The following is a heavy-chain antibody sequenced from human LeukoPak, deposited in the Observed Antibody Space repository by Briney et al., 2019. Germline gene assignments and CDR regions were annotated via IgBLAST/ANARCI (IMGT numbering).Heavy chain of an antibody. CDR3: ARGPAPLYYDFWSGYLYYFDY. Sequence: GAAVTVSFKASGYTFTIYNINWVRQAPGQGLEWMGWMNASGGSRGYAQKFQGRVTMTRNTSIRTAYMELSSLRSEDTAVYYCARGPAPLYYDFWSGYLYYFDYWGQGTLVTVSS. CDR2: MNASGGSR. CDR1: GYTFTIYN. J-gene: IGHJ4*02. D-gene: IGHD3-3*01. V-gene: IGHV1-8*01.